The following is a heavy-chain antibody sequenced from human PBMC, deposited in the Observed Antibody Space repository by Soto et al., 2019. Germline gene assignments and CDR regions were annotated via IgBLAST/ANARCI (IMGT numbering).Heavy chain of an antibody. CDR2: ISYDGSNK. CDR1: GFTFSSYG. D-gene: IGHD6-6*01. J-gene: IGHJ4*02. CDR3: AKEAPSSSSSIYDYFDY. V-gene: IGHV3-30*18. Sequence: QVQLVESGGGVVQPGRSLRLSCAASGFTFSSYGMHWVRQAPGKGLEWGAVISYDGSNKYYADSVKGRFTISRDNSKNTLYLQMNSLRAEDTAVYYCAKEAPSSSSSIYDYFDYWGQGTLVTVSS.